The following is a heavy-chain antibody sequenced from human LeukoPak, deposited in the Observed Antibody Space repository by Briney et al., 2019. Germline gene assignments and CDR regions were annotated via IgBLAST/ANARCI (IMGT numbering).Heavy chain of an antibody. D-gene: IGHD3-16*01. CDR1: GFTLSNHA. Sequence: GGSLRLSCAASGFTLSNHAVQWVRQAPGKGLEWVAFISSDGSNKYYGASVEGRFAISRDNVKNTSYLHLNSLRSEDTAVYYCARGESPSVPCSHYYGMDVWGHGTRVTVSS. J-gene: IGHJ6*02. CDR3: ARGESPSVPCSHYYGMDV. V-gene: IGHV3-30*09. CDR2: ISSDGSNK.